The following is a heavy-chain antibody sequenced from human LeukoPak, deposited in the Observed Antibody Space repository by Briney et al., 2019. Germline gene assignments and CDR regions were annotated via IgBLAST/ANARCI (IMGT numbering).Heavy chain of an antibody. CDR2: INHSGST. J-gene: IGHJ4*02. CDR1: GGSFSGCY. D-gene: IGHD3-16*02. V-gene: IGHV4-34*01. CDR3: ASVPSRWGSYPLPFDY. Sequence: SETLSLTCAVYGGSFSGCYWSWIRQPPGKGLEWIGEINHSGSTNYNPSLKSRVTISVDTSKNQFSLKLSSVTAADTAVYYCASVPSRWGSYPLPFDYWGQGTLVTVSS.